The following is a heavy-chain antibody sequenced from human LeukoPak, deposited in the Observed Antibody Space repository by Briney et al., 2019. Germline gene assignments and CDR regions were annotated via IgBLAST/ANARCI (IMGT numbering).Heavy chain of an antibody. Sequence: GGSLRLSCAASGFTFSSYAMSWVRQAPGKGLEWVSAISGSGGSTYYADSVKGRFTISRDNSKNTLYLQMNSLRAEDTAVYYCAKYSSSWYALDDAFDIWGQGTMVTVFS. J-gene: IGHJ3*02. CDR1: GFTFSSYA. D-gene: IGHD6-13*01. CDR3: AKYSSSWYALDDAFDI. CDR2: ISGSGGST. V-gene: IGHV3-23*01.